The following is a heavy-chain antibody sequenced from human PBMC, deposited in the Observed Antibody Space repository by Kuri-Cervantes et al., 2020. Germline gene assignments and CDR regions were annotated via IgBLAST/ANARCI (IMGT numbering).Heavy chain of an antibody. CDR3: ARRSARGYCSGGSCYSPPRYFDY. CDR1: GGSVSSGSYY. CDR2: IYYSGST. D-gene: IGHD2-15*01. V-gene: IGHV4-61*01. J-gene: IGHJ4*02. Sequence: GSLRLSCTVSGGSVSSGSYYWSWIRQPPGKGLEWIGYIYYSGSTNYNPSLKSRVTISVDTSKNQFSLKLSSVTAADTAVYYCARRSARGYCSGGSCYSPPRYFDYWGQGTLVTVSS.